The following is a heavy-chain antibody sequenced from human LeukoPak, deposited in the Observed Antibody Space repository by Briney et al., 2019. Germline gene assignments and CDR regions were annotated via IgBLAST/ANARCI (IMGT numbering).Heavy chain of an antibody. Sequence: SVKVSCKASGGTFSSYAISWVRQAPGQGLEWMGRIIPILGIANYAQKFQGRVTITADKSTSTAYMELSSLRSEDTAVYYCASSRITMKVVVITEGALDYWGQGTLVTVSS. CDR1: GGTFSSYA. J-gene: IGHJ4*02. CDR3: ASSRITMKVVVITEGALDY. CDR2: IIPILGIA. V-gene: IGHV1-69*04. D-gene: IGHD3-22*01.